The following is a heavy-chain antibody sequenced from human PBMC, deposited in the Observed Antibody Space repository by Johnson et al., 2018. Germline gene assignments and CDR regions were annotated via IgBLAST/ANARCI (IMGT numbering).Heavy chain of an antibody. CDR2: ITTAGDT. Sequence: EVQLLESGGGLIQXGGSLRLXCAASGFSLSNYDMHWVRQGIGKGLEWVAGITTAGDTYYRDSVKGRFTISRENVKNPVYLQMNTLRAGDTAVYYCARSSPGHGSGWYDCDYWGQGTLVTVSS. V-gene: IGHV3-13*01. J-gene: IGHJ4*02. D-gene: IGHD6-19*01. CDR3: ARSSPGHGSGWYDCDY. CDR1: GFSLSNYD.